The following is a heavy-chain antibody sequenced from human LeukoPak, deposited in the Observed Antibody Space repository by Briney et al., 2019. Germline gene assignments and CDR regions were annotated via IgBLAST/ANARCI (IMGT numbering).Heavy chain of an antibody. J-gene: IGHJ6*02. CDR3: ARQSYTAYYYYGMDV. CDR1: GXSISSYY. CDR2: IYYSGST. V-gene: IGHV4-59*08. Sequence: KPSETLSLTWTVSGXSISSYYWSWIRQPPGKGLEWIGNIYYSGSTNYNPSLKSRVTISVDTSKNQFSLRLSSVTDADTAVYYCARQSYTAYYYYGMDVWGQGTTVTVSS. D-gene: IGHD3-10*01.